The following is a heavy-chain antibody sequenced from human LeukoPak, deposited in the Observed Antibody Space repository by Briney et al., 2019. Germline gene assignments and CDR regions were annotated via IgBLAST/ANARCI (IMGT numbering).Heavy chain of an antibody. CDR1: GGSISSNF. J-gene: IGHJ4*02. V-gene: IGHV4-4*08. D-gene: IGHD6-19*01. CDR2: IYNGGTT. CDR3: ARASYSSGWSDY. Sequence: SETLSLTCTVSGGSISSNFWSWIRQPPGKGLEYIGYIYNGGTTNYNPSLKSRVTISADTSKNQFSLKLSSVTAADTAVYYCARASYSSGWSDYWGQGTLVTVSS.